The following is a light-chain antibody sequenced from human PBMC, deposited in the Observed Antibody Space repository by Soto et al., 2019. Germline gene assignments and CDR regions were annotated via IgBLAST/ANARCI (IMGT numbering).Light chain of an antibody. CDR1: RGIIIY. Sequence: DIQLTQSPSFLSASVGDRVTITCRASRGIIIYLAWYQQKPGKAPNLLIYAASNLQSGVPSRSSGSGSGTEFTLTISRLQPEDFATYYCQQVHSYPFTFGPGTKVDIK. CDR2: AAS. V-gene: IGKV1-9*01. J-gene: IGKJ3*01. CDR3: QQVHSYPFT.